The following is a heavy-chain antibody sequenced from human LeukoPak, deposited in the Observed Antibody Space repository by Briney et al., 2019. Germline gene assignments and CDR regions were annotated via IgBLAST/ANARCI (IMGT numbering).Heavy chain of an antibody. J-gene: IGHJ4*02. CDR1: GYSISSGYY. CDR3: ARGIFSGYDRFYFDY. CDR2: IYHSGRT. V-gene: IGHV4-38-2*02. Sequence: PSETLSLTCTVSGYSISSGYYWGWIRQPPGKGLEWIGSIYHSGRTFYNPSLKSRVTISVDTSKNQFSLKLNSVTAADTAVYYCARGIFSGYDRFYFDYWGQGTLVTVSS. D-gene: IGHD5-12*01.